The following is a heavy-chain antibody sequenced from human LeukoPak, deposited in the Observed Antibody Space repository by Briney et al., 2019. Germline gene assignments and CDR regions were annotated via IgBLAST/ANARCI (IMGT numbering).Heavy chain of an antibody. J-gene: IGHJ4*02. CDR2: IYYSGST. V-gene: IGHV4-59*01. CDR3: ARAYSSGWYVLDY. CDR1: GGSISSYY. Sequence: ASETLSLTCAVSGGSISSYYWSWIRQPPGKGLEWIGYIYYSGSTNYNPSLKSRVTISVDTSKNQFSLKLSSVTAADTAVYYCARAYSSGWYVLDYWGQGTLVTVSS. D-gene: IGHD6-19*01.